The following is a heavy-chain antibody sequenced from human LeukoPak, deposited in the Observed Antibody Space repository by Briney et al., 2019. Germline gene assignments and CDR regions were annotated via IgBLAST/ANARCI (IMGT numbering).Heavy chain of an antibody. D-gene: IGHD3-10*01. J-gene: IGHJ6*02. CDR3: ARALRYYYGSGSYFSPYYYYGMDV. CDR1: GGSFSGYY. V-gene: IGHV4-34*01. CDR2: INHSGST. Sequence: SETLSLTCGVYGGSFSGYYWSWIHQPPGKGLEWIGEINHSGSTNYNPSLKSRVTISVDTSKNQFSLKLSSVTAADTAVYYCARALRYYYGSGSYFSPYYYYGMDVWGQGTTVTVSS.